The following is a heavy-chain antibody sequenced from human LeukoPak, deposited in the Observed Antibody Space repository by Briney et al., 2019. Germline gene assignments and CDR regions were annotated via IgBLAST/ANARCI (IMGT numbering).Heavy chain of an antibody. D-gene: IGHD3-10*01. CDR1: GGSISSGDYY. CDR3: ARGKAGIPYDAFDI. Sequence: PSQTLSLTCTVSGGSISSGDYYWSWIRQPPGKGLEWIGYIYYSGSTYYNPSLKSRVTISVDTSKNQFSLKLSSVTAADTAVYYCARGKAGIPYDAFDIWGQGTMVTVSS. J-gene: IGHJ3*02. CDR2: IYYSGST. V-gene: IGHV4-30-4*01.